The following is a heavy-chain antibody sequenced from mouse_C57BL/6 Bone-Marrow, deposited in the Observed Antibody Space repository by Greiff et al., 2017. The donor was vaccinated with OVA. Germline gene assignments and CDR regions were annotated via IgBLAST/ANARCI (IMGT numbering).Heavy chain of an antibody. J-gene: IGHJ1*03. CDR1: GYTFTDYY. D-gene: IGHD1-1*01. Sequence: VQLQQSGPELVKPGASVKISCKASGYTFTDYYMNWVKQSHGKSLEWIGDINPNNGGTSYNQKFKGKATLTVDKSSSTAYMELRRLTSEDAAVYYCARSGLYYYGSSYWYFDVWGTGTTVTVSS. CDR3: ARSGLYYYGSSYWYFDV. V-gene: IGHV1-26*01. CDR2: INPNNGGT.